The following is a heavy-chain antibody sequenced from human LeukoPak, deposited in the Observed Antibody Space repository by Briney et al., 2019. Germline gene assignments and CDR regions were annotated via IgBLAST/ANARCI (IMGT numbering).Heavy chain of an antibody. Sequence: SETLSLTCTVSGGSISSGGYYWSWIRQPAGKGLEWIGRIYTSGSTNYNPSLKSRVTISVDTSKNQFSLKLSSVTAADTAVYYCARHYTGKWLVPEYYYYYMDVWGKGTTVTVSS. D-gene: IGHD6-19*01. V-gene: IGHV4-61*02. J-gene: IGHJ6*03. CDR3: ARHYTGKWLVPEYYYYYMDV. CDR2: IYTSGST. CDR1: GGSISSGGYY.